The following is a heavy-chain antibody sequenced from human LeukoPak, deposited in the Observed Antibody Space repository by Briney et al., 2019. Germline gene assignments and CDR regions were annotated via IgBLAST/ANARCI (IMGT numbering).Heavy chain of an antibody. J-gene: IGHJ4*02. CDR1: GFTFSSYS. V-gene: IGHV3-48*02. CDR3: ARDRSEYYYGSGSSDY. D-gene: IGHD3-10*01. CDR2: ISSSSSTK. Sequence: GGSLRLSCAASGFTFSSYSVTWVRQTPGKGLEWVSYISSSSSTKYYADSVKGRFTISRDNAKNSLYLQMNSLRDEDTAVYYCARDRSEYYYGSGSSDYWGQGTLVTVSS.